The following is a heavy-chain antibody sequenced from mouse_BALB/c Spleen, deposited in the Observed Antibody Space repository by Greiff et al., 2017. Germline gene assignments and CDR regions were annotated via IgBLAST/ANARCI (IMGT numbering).Heavy chain of an antibody. CDR3: NAPYGNSFAY. J-gene: IGHJ3*01. Sequence: VQLKQSGAELVRSGASVKLSCTASGFNIKDYYMHWVKQRPEQGLEWIGWIDPENGDTEYAPKFQGKATMTADTSSNTAYLQLSSLTSEDTAVYYCNAPYGNSFAYWGQGTLVTVSA. D-gene: IGHD2-1*01. CDR1: GFNIKDYY. CDR2: IDPENGDT. V-gene: IGHV14-4*02.